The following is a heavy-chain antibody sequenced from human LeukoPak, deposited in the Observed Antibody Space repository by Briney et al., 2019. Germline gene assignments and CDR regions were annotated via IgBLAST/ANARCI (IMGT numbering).Heavy chain of an antibody. D-gene: IGHD3-22*01. J-gene: IGHJ3*02. Sequence: GGPLRLSCEASGLTFSSFGMSGVRQAPGKGLQWSSPFTGDGTTTYYADSVKGRFTISRDNSKNMLYLQMSSLRAEDTAVYYCAKDLRYYDNSGYPDAFDIWGQGTMVTVSS. V-gene: IGHV3-23*01. CDR2: FTGDGTTT. CDR3: AKDLRYYDNSGYPDAFDI. CDR1: GLTFSSFG.